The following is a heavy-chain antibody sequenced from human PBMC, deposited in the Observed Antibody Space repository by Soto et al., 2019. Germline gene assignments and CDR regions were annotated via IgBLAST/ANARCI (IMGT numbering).Heavy chain of an antibody. V-gene: IGHV4-39*01. CDR2: IYYSGST. J-gene: IGHJ4*02. Sequence: QLQLQESGPGLVKPSETLSLTCTVSGGSISSSSYYWGWIRQPPGKGLEWIGSIYYSGSTYYNPSLKSRVNISVDTSKHQFSRKLSSVTAADTAVYYCARQEKYYYDSSGYYYDYWGQGTLVTVSS. CDR1: GGSISSSSYY. D-gene: IGHD3-22*01. CDR3: ARQEKYYYDSSGYYYDY.